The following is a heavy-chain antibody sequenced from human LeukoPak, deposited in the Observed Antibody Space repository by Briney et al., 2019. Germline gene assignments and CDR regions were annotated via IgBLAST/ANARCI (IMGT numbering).Heavy chain of an antibody. CDR2: VVGSGSST. V-gene: IGHV3-23*01. CDR1: GFTFSNYA. Sequence: GGSLRLSCAASGFTFSNYAMSWVRQAPGKGLECVSAVVGSGSSTYYADSVTGRFTISRDNSRNTLYLQMNSLRAEDTAVYYCAKDRGLAAAGTADYWGQGTLVTVSS. CDR3: AKDRGLAAAGTADY. J-gene: IGHJ4*02. D-gene: IGHD6-13*01.